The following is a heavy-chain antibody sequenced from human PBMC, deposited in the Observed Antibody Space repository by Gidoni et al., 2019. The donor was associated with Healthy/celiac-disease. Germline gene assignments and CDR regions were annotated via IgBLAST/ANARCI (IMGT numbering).Heavy chain of an antibody. CDR2: ISSSSSYI. Sequence: EVQLVESGGGLVKPGGSLRLSCAASGFTFSSYSMNWVRQAPGKGLEWVSSISSSSSYIYYADSVKGRFTISRDNAKNSLYLQMNSLRAEDTAVYYCARDHYAGTPALYYYYYMDVWGKGTTVTVSS. D-gene: IGHD2-2*01. J-gene: IGHJ6*03. CDR1: GFTFSSYS. CDR3: ARDHYAGTPALYYYYYMDV. V-gene: IGHV3-21*01.